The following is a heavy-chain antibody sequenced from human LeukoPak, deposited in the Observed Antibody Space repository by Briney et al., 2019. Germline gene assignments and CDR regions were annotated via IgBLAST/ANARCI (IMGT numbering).Heavy chain of an antibody. D-gene: IGHD4-17*01. J-gene: IGHJ6*02. CDR2: IYYSGST. V-gene: IGHV4-59*01. CDR1: GGSISTFY. CDR3: AREDPQTTVPEGLDV. Sequence: PSETLSLTCTVSGGSISTFYWSWLRQPPGKGLEWIGYIYYSGSTNYNPSLKGRVTISVDTSKNQFSLRLSSVTAADTAVYYCAREDPQTTVPEGLDVWGQGTTVTVSS.